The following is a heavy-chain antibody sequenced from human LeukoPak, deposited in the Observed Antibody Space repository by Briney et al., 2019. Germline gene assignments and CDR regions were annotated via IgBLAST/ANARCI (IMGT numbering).Heavy chain of an antibody. D-gene: IGHD1-26*01. Sequence: ASLKVSCKASGYTFTGYFIYWMRQAPGQGPEWMGWINPNSYGTNFAQKFRGRMTLTRDTSTSTVYMDLSSLTSDDTAVYYCAREMLSYSGSPINWFDPWGQGTLVTVSS. V-gene: IGHV1-2*02. CDR3: AREMLSYSGSPINWFDP. CDR1: GYTFTGYF. CDR2: INPNSYGT. J-gene: IGHJ5*02.